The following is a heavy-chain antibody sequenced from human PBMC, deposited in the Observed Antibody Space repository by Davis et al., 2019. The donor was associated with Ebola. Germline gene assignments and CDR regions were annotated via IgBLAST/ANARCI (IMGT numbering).Heavy chain of an antibody. V-gene: IGHV3-48*03. Sequence: GGSLRLSCAASGFTFSSYEMNWVRQAPGKGLEWVSYISSSGSTIYYADSVKGRFTISRDTAKNSLYLQMKSLRAEDTAVYYCAKGGVYTRRTDYWGQGTLVTVSS. CDR2: ISSSGSTI. J-gene: IGHJ4*02. D-gene: IGHD2-2*02. CDR3: AKGGVYTRRTDY. CDR1: GFTFSSYE.